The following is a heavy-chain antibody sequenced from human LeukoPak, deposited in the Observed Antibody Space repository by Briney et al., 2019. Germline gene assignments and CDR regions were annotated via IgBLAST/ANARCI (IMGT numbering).Heavy chain of an antibody. CDR2: INPSGGST. CDR3: AIDLGVVAATQDYYYGMDV. CDR1: GCTFPIYY. Sequence: ASVKVSCKASGCTFPIYYMHWVRQAPGQGLEWMGIINPSGGSTSYAQKFQGRVTMTRDTSTSTVYMELSSLRSEDTAVYYCAIDLGVVAATQDYYYGMDVWGQGTTVTVSS. V-gene: IGHV1-46*01. D-gene: IGHD2-15*01. J-gene: IGHJ6*02.